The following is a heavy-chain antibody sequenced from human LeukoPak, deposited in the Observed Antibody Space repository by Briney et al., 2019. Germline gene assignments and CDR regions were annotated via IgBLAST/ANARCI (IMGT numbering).Heavy chain of an antibody. CDR3: ASNPLYDSSGYFYYYYYMDV. CDR1: GGSISSSSYY. Sequence: SETLSLTYTVSGGSISSSSYYWGWIRQPPGKGLEWIGSIYYSGSTYYNPSLKSRVTISVDTSKNQFSLKLSSVTAADTAVYYCASNPLYDSSGYFYYYYYMDVWGKGTTVTVSS. V-gene: IGHV4-39*07. J-gene: IGHJ6*03. D-gene: IGHD3-22*01. CDR2: IYYSGST.